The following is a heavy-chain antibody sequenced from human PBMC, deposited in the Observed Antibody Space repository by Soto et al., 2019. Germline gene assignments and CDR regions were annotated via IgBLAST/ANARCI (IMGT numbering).Heavy chain of an antibody. D-gene: IGHD3-10*01. V-gene: IGHV3-11*01. CDR3: AGDPYYYGSAF. J-gene: IGHJ4*02. Sequence: PGGSLRLSCTASGFRFSDHYMTWIRQAPGKGLEWVSKISSSGTTMYYADSVKGRFTVSRDNAKNSLYLEMNSLRAEDTAVYYCAGDPYYYGSAFWGQGTLVTVSS. CDR1: GFRFSDHY. CDR2: ISSSGTTM.